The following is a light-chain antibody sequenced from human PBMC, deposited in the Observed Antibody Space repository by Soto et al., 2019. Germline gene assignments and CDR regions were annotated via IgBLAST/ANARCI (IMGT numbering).Light chain of an antibody. J-gene: IGKJ1*01. Sequence: IVMTQSPATLSVSPWERAALSCRASQSVSSDLGWYQQKPGQAPRLLIYDASTRATGIPARFSGTGSGAEFTLTISSLQSEDFAVYYCQQYGSSLLTFGQGTKVDI. CDR1: QSVSSD. V-gene: IGKV3-15*01. CDR3: QQYGSSLLT. CDR2: DAS.